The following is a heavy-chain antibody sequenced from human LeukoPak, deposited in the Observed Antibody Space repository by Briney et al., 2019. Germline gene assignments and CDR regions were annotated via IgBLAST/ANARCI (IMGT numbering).Heavy chain of an antibody. CDR3: AGTKNIAAAGRLDY. Sequence: GGSLRLSCAASGFTFSNYMKWVRQAPGKGLEWVSVLYSVGDTHYGDSVKGRFTISRDNSKNTLYLQMNSLRAEDTAVYYCAGTKNIAAAGRLDYWGQGTLFTVSS. CDR1: GFTFSNY. D-gene: IGHD6-13*01. J-gene: IGHJ4*02. V-gene: IGHV3-53*01. CDR2: LYSVGDT.